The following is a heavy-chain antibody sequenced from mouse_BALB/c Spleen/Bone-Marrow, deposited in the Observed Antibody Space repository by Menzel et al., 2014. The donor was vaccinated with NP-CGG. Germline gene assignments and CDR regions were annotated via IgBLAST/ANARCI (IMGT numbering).Heavy chain of an antibody. Sequence: VQLQQSGAELVRPGSSVKISCKASGYAFSSYWMNWVKQRPGQGLEWIGQIYPGDGDTNYSGKFKGKATLTADESSSTAYMQLSSLTAEDSAVYFCAFGNYDFDYWGQGTTLTVSS. CDR1: GYAFSSYW. CDR3: AFGNYDFDY. D-gene: IGHD2-1*01. CDR2: IYPGDGDT. J-gene: IGHJ2*01. V-gene: IGHV1-80*01.